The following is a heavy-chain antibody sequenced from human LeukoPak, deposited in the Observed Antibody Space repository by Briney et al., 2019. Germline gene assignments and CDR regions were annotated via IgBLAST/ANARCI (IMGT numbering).Heavy chain of an antibody. CDR1: GFTFSSYG. CDR2: IRYDGSNK. Sequence: PGGSLRLSCAASGFTFSSYGMHWVRQAPGKGLEWVAFIRYDGSNKYYADSVKGRFTISRDNSKNTLYLQMNSLRAEDTAVYYCAKGPYLGGYCSGGSCYSWFDYWGRGTLVTVSS. D-gene: IGHD2-15*01. J-gene: IGHJ4*02. V-gene: IGHV3-30*02. CDR3: AKGPYLGGYCSGGSCYSWFDY.